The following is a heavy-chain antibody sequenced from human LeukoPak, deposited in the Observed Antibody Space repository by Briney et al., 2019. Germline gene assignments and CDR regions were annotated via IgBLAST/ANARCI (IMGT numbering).Heavy chain of an antibody. D-gene: IGHD2-2*01. CDR1: GGSISSYY. V-gene: IGHV4-59*01. CDR2: IYYSGST. J-gene: IGHJ4*02. CDR3: ARSSTSCYGVCYFDY. Sequence: SETLSLTCTVSGGSISSYYWSWIRQPPGKGLEWIGYIYYSGSTNYNPSLKSRVTISVDTSKNQFSLKLSSVTAADTAVYYCARSSTSCYGVCYFDYWGREPWSPSPQ.